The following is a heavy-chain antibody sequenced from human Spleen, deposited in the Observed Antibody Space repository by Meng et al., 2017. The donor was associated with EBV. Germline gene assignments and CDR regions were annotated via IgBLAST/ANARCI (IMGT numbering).Heavy chain of an antibody. J-gene: IGHJ5*02. CDR3: ARAPLESSSSGWFDP. CDR2: INHSGST. CDR1: GGSFSGYY. Sequence: AVRLNPSETLSLNCAVFGGSFSGYYWGWIRQPQGKGLEWIGEINHSGSTKYNPSLKSRVTISVDTSKNQFSLKLSSVTAADTAVYFCARAPLESSSSGWFDPWGQGTLVTVAS. V-gene: IGHV4-34*01. D-gene: IGHD6-13*01.